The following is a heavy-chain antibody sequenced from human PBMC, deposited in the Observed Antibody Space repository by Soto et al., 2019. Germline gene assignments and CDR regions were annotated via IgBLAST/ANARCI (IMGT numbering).Heavy chain of an antibody. J-gene: IGHJ3*02. D-gene: IGHD7-27*01. V-gene: IGHV4-59*08. CDR1: SGFISGCY. CDR2: IYYSGST. Sequence: PSETLCLTCTVASGFISGCYWSWIRQPPGKGLEWIGYIYYSGSTNYNPSLKSRVTISVDTSKNQFSLKLSSVTAADTAVYYSARPRLGRRSDAFDIWGQGTMVTVSS. CDR3: ARPRLGRRSDAFDI.